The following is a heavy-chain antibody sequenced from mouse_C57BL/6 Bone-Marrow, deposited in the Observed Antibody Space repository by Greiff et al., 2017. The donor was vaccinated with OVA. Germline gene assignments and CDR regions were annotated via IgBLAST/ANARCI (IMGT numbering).Heavy chain of an antibody. D-gene: IGHD2-4*01. V-gene: IGHV5-4*03. Sequence: EVKVVESGGGLVKPGGSLKLSCAASGFTFSSYAMSWVRQTPEKRLEWVATISDGGSYTYYPDNVKGRFTISRDNAKNNLYLQMSHLKSEDTAMYYCAHYDYEAYWGQGTLVTVSA. CDR2: ISDGGSYT. CDR3: AHYDYEAY. J-gene: IGHJ3*01. CDR1: GFTFSSYA.